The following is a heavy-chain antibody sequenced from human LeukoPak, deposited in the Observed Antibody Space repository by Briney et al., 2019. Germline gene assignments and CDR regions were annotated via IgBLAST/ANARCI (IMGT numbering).Heavy chain of an antibody. Sequence: SQTLSLTCAVDGGSFSGFYWSWIRQPPGDGLEWIGEINHSGSTNYNPSLKSRVTISVDTSKNQFFLKLSSVTAADTAVDYCARSGGLGVEGEFDPWGQGTLVTVSS. CDR1: GGSFSGFY. CDR2: INHSGST. J-gene: IGHJ5*02. V-gene: IGHV4-34*01. CDR3: ARSGGLGVEGEFDP. D-gene: IGHD3-16*01.